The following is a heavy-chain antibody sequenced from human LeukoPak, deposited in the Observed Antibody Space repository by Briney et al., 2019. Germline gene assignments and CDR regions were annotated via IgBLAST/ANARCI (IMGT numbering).Heavy chain of an antibody. Sequence: GASVKVSCKXSGGTFSSYTISWVRQTPGQGLEWMGRIIPILGIANYAQKFQGRVTITADKSTSTAYMELSSLRSEDTAVYYCARAGLDGYNFDYWGQGTLVTVSS. CDR2: IIPILGIA. CDR1: GGTFSSYT. CDR3: ARAGLDGYNFDY. J-gene: IGHJ4*02. D-gene: IGHD5-24*01. V-gene: IGHV1-69*02.